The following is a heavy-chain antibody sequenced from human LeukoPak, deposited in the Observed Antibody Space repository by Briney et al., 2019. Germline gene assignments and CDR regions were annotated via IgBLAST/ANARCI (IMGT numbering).Heavy chain of an antibody. V-gene: IGHV3-30*18. Sequence: GGSLRLSCAAYGFTFSSYGMHWVRQAPGKGLEWVAVISYDGSNKHYADSVKGRFTISRDNSKNTLYLQMNSLRAEDTAVYYCAKDVGYCSGGSCYSNWFDPWGQGTLVTVSS. CDR3: AKDVGYCSGGSCYSNWFDP. CDR1: GFTFSSYG. J-gene: IGHJ5*02. D-gene: IGHD2-15*01. CDR2: ISYDGSNK.